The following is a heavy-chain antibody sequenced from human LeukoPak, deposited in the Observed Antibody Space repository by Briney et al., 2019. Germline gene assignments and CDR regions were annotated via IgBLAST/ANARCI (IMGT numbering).Heavy chain of an antibody. Sequence: SVKVSCKASGGTFSSYAISWVRQAPGQGLEWMGGIIPIFGTANYAQKFQGRVTITADESTSTAYMELSSLRSEDTAVYYYARGDSGSFSQFDCWGQGTLVTVSS. J-gene: IGHJ4*02. D-gene: IGHD1-26*01. CDR3: ARGDSGSFSQFDC. V-gene: IGHV1-69*13. CDR1: GGTFSSYA. CDR2: IIPIFGTA.